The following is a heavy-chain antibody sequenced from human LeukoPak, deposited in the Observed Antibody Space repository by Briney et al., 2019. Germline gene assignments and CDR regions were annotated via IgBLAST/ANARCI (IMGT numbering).Heavy chain of an antibody. CDR1: GYPFTSYD. Sequence: ASVKVSCKASGYPFTSYDINWVRQATGQGLEWMGWMNPNTGNTGYAQKFQGRVTMTEDTSTDTAYMELSSLRSEDTAVYYCATQGGGYFDYWGQGTLVTVSS. J-gene: IGHJ4*02. CDR3: ATQGGGYFDY. V-gene: IGHV1-8*01. D-gene: IGHD3-16*01. CDR2: MNPNTGNT.